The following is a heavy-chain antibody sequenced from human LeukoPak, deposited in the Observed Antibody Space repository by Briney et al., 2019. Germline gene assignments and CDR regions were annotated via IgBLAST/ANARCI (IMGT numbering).Heavy chain of an antibody. CDR3: ATTPRSVWGSYRPNWFDP. CDR1: GYSISSGYY. Sequence: PSETLSLTCTVSGYSISSGYYWGWIRQPPGKWLEWIGSIYHSGSTYYNPSLKSRVTISVGTSKNQFSLKLSSVTAADTAVYYCATTPRSVWGSYRPNWFDPWGQGTLVTVSS. CDR2: IYHSGST. D-gene: IGHD3-16*02. V-gene: IGHV4-38-2*02. J-gene: IGHJ5*02.